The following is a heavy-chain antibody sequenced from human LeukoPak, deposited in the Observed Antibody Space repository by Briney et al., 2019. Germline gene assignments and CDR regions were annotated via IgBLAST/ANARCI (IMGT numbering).Heavy chain of an antibody. D-gene: IGHD5-18*01. CDR1: GFTFSSYS. CDR3: AREDTAMVIPFDY. Sequence: GGSLRLSCSASGFTFSSYSMNWVRQAPGKGLEWVSSISSSSSYIYYADSVKGRFTISRDNAKNSLYLQMNSLRAEDTAVYYCAREDTAMVIPFDYWGQGTLVTVSS. J-gene: IGHJ4*02. V-gene: IGHV3-21*01. CDR2: ISSSSSYI.